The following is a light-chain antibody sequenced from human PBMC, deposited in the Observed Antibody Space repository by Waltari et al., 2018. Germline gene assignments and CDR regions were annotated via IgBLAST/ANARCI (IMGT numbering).Light chain of an antibody. Sequence: WYHHHPGGAPKLLIYEVSKRPSGASSRFSCSKSGKTASLTISGLQAEDEGDYYCCAFAGYGVYVFGSGTHVAVL. J-gene: IGLJ1*01. CDR2: EVS. CDR3: CAFAGYGVYV. V-gene: IGLV2-23*02.